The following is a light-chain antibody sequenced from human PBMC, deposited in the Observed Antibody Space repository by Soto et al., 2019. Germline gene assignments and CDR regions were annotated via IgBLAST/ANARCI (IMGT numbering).Light chain of an antibody. CDR2: AVS. V-gene: IGLV2-14*01. CDR1: SSDVGGYDQ. CDR3: SSYTGSGTF. J-gene: IGLJ2*01. Sequence: QSALTQPASVSGSPGQSIAISCTGTSSDVGGYDQVSWYQQHPGKAPKLMIYAVSIRPSGVSNRFSGSKSGNTASLTISGLQAEDEADYYCSSYTGSGTFFGVGTKLPVL.